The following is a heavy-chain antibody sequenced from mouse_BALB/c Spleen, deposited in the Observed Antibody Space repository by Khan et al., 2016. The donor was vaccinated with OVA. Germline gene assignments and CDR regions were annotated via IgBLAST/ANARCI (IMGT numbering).Heavy chain of an antibody. CDR3: TREADRDDEYYFYY. CDR1: GFTFSSYV. V-gene: IGHV5-6-5*01. D-gene: IGHD2-14*01. J-gene: IGHJ2*01. CDR2: ISSGGST. Sequence: EVELVESGGDLVKPGGSLKLSCAASGFTFSSYVMSWVRQTPEKRLEWVASISSGGSTYYPDSVKGRFTISRDNARNILYLQMSSLRSEDTAMYYCTREADRDDEYYFYYWGQGTTLTVSS.